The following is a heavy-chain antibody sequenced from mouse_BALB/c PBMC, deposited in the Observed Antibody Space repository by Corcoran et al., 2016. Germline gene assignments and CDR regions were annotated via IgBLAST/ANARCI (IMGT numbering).Heavy chain of an antibody. CDR3: ARELGPYYFDY. V-gene: IGHV9-3-1*01. CDR2: INTYTGEP. J-gene: IGHJ2*01. D-gene: IGHD4-1*01. Sequence: QIQLVQSGPELKKPGETVKISCKASGYTFTNYGMNWVKQAPGKGLKWMGWINTYTGEPTYADDFKGRFAFSLETSASTAYLQINNLKNEDTATYFCARELGPYYFDYWGQGTTLTVSS. CDR1: GYTFTNYG.